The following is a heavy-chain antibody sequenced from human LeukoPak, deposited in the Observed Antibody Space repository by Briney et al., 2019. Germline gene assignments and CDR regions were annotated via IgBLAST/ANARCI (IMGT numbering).Heavy chain of an antibody. CDR2: INSDGSST. V-gene: IGHV3-74*01. D-gene: IGHD3-10*01. CDR1: GFTFSSYW. J-gene: IGHJ4*02. CDR3: ARFGYGSGSYYTDY. Sequence: GGSLRLSCAASGFTFSSYWMHWVRQAPGKGLVWVSRINSDGSSTSYADSVKGRFTIPRDNAKNTLYLQMNSLRAEDTAVYYCARFGYGSGSYYTDYWGQGTLVTVSS.